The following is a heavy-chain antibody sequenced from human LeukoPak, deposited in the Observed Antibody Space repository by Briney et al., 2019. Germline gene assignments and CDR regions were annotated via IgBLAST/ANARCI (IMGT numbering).Heavy chain of an antibody. CDR3: AKSYSAEDALLVFGFDP. D-gene: IGHD2-2*02. CDR1: GFTFDHYA. J-gene: IGHJ5*02. CDR2: ISWNSGSI. Sequence: GGSLRLSCAASGFTFDHYAMHWVRQAPGKGLEWVSGISWNSGSIGYADSVKGRFTISRDNAKNSLYLQMNSLRAEDTALYYCAKSYSAEDALLVFGFDPWGQGTLVTVSS. V-gene: IGHV3-9*01.